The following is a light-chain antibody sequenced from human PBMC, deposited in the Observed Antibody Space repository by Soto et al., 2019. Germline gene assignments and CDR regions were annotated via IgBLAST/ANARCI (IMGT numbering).Light chain of an antibody. V-gene: IGLV1-47*02. CDR1: RSNIGSDL. CDR3: AGWDDVVKSWL. CDR2: STN. Sequence: QSVLTQDPSASGTPGPRVTISCSGSRSNIGSDLVYWYQQVPGAAPRLLIHSTNQRPSGVPDRFSASKSGTSASLAINGLRPEDEADYYCAGWDDVVKSWLFGGGTKLTVL. J-gene: IGLJ3*02.